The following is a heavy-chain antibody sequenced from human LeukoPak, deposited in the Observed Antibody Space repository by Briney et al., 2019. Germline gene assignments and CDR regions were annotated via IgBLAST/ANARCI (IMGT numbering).Heavy chain of an antibody. D-gene: IGHD7-27*01. V-gene: IGHV4-4*02. CDR1: GGSISSSNW. Sequence: SGTLSLTCAVSGGSISSSNWWSWVRQPPGKGLEWIGYIYYSGSTYYNPSLKSRVTISVDTSKNQFSLKLSSVTAADTAVYYCARGELTGDTFDYWGQGTLVTVSS. J-gene: IGHJ4*02. CDR2: IYYSGST. CDR3: ARGELTGDTFDY.